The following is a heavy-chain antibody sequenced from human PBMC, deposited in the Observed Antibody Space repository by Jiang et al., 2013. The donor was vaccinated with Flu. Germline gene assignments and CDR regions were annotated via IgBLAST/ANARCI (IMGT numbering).Heavy chain of an antibody. CDR3: ARYEPNDYGDQRRTGFDY. D-gene: IGHD4-17*01. V-gene: IGHV4-4*02. CDR2: IYHSGST. J-gene: IGHJ4*02. Sequence: SNWWSWVRQPPGKGLEWIGEIYHSGSTYYNPSLKSRVTISVDTSKNQFSLKLSSVTAADTAVYYCARYEPNDYGDQRRTGFDYWGQGTLVTVSS. CDR1: SNW.